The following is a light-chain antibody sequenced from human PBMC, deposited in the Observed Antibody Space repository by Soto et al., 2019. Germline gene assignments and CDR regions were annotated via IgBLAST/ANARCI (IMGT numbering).Light chain of an antibody. CDR2: DAS. CDR1: QVISNW. J-gene: IGKJ1*01. Sequence: DIQMTQSPSTLSASVGDRVTITCRASQVISNWLAWYQQKPGKAPKLLIYDASSLESGVPSRFSGSGSGTEFALTISSLQPDDFATYYCQQYNAYPWTFGQGTKVEIK. V-gene: IGKV1-5*01. CDR3: QQYNAYPWT.